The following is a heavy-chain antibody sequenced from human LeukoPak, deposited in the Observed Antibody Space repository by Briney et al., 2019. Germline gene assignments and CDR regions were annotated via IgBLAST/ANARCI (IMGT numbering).Heavy chain of an antibody. CDR3: AKRYCSSTTCYDDRGAFDY. D-gene: IGHD2-2*01. J-gene: IGHJ4*02. CDR1: GYSISSGNY. Sequence: SETLSLTCAVSGYSISSGNYWDWIRQPPGKGLEWIGSIYHSGSTYYNPSLKSRVTISVDTSKNQFSLKLSSVTAADTAVYYCAKRYCSSTTCYDDRGAFDYWGQGTLVTVSS. CDR2: IYHSGST. V-gene: IGHV4-38-2*01.